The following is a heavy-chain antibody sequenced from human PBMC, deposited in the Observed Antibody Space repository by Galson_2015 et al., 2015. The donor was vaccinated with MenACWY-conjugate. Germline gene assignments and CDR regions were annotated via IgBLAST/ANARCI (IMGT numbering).Heavy chain of an antibody. CDR3: ASGFHL. CDR2: TYYRSKWYN. Sequence: NWIRQSPSRGLEWLGRTYYRSKWYNDYAVSVQSRITINPDTSKNQFSLHLSSVTPEDTAVYYCASGFHLWGQGTMVTVSS. J-gene: IGHJ3*01. V-gene: IGHV6-1*01.